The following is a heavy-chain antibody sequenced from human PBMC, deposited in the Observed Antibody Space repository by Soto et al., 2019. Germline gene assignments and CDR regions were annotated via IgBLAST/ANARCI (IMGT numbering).Heavy chain of an antibody. Sequence: QITLKESGPTLVKPTQTLTLTCTFSGFSLSTSGVGVGWIRQPPGKALEWLALIYWYDDKRYSPSLRSRLTISKDTSKNQVVLTMTNMDPVDTATYSCIQSRCGGDCLQSYASHYYYGMDVWGQGTTVTVSS. CDR2: IYWYDDK. J-gene: IGHJ6*02. D-gene: IGHD2-21*02. CDR3: IQSRCGGDCLQSYASHYYYGMDV. V-gene: IGHV2-5*01. CDR1: GFSLSTSGVG.